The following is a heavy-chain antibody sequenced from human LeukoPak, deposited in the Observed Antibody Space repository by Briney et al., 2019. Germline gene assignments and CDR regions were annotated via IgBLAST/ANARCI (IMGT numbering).Heavy chain of an antibody. D-gene: IGHD6-19*01. Sequence: GGSLRLSCAASGFTFTTYAINWVRQAPGKGLEWVSGIRGGGDKAYYADSVNGRFTISRDNSKNTVSLQMSSLRADDTALYYCAKDLALAGTGGGFDVWGQGTRVAVSS. V-gene: IGHV3-23*01. CDR1: GFTFTTYA. CDR3: AKDLALAGTGGGFDV. J-gene: IGHJ3*01. CDR2: IRGGGDKA.